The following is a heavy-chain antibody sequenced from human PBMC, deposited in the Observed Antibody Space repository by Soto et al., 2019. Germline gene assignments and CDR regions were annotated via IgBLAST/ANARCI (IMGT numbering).Heavy chain of an antibody. Sequence: QVQLVESGGGVVQPGRSLRLSCAASGFTFSSYAMHWVRQAPGKGLELVAVISYDGSNKYYADSGKGRFTISRDNSKHTLDLQMNSLRAEDTAVYYCASDLAAAGTYYYYGMDVWGQGTTVTVS. CDR2: ISYDGSNK. CDR3: ASDLAAAGTYYYYGMDV. D-gene: IGHD6-13*01. J-gene: IGHJ6*02. V-gene: IGHV3-30-3*01. CDR1: GFTFSSYA.